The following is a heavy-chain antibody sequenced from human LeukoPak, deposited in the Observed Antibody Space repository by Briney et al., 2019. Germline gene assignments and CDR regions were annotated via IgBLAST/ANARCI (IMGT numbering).Heavy chain of an antibody. CDR2: ISGSGGST. V-gene: IGHV3-23*01. CDR1: GFTFSSYA. J-gene: IGHJ4*02. Sequence: PGGSLRLSCAASGFTFSSYAMSWVRQAPGKGLERVSAISGSGGSTYYADAVKGRFTVSRDNSKNTLYLQMNSLRAEDTAVYYCAMLPEYYFDYWGQGTLVTVSS. CDR3: AMLPEYYFDY.